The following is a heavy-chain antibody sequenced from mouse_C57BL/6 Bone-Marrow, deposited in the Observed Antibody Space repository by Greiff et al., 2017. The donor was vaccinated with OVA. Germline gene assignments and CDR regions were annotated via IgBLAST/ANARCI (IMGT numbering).Heavy chain of an antibody. Sequence: VQLQQSGPVLVKPGASVKMSCKASGYTFTDYYMNWVKQSHGKSLEWIGVINPYNGGTSYNQKFKGKATLTVDKSSSTAYMELNSLTSEDSAVYYCARGGIYYDYGRDFDVWGTGTTVTVSS. CDR2: INPYNGGT. V-gene: IGHV1-19*01. J-gene: IGHJ1*03. D-gene: IGHD2-4*01. CDR3: ARGGIYYDYGRDFDV. CDR1: GYTFTDYY.